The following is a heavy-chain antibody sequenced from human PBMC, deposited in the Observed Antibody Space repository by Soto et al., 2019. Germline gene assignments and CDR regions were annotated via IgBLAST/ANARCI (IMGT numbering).Heavy chain of an antibody. J-gene: IGHJ5*02. Sequence: GASVKVSCKASGGTFSSYAISWVRQAPGQGLEWMGGITPIFGTANYAQKFQGRVTITADESTSTAYMELSSLRSEDTAVYYCARVRSRLLLTTHLGWFDPWGQGTLVTVSS. V-gene: IGHV1-69*13. CDR1: GGTFSSYA. CDR3: ARVRSRLLLTTHLGWFDP. D-gene: IGHD4-17*01. CDR2: ITPIFGTA.